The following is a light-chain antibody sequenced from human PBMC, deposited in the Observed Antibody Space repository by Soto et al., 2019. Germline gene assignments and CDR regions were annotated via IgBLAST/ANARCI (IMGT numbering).Light chain of an antibody. CDR3: QQRSDWPLT. CDR2: DAS. J-gene: IGKJ4*01. CDR1: QSVSSY. V-gene: IGKV3-11*01. Sequence: EVVLTQSPATLSLSPGDRATLSCRASQSVSSYLAWYQQKPGQAPSLLIYDASTRATGIPARFSGSGSGTDFTLTISRLEPEDFAVYYCQQRSDWPLTFGGGTKVDIK.